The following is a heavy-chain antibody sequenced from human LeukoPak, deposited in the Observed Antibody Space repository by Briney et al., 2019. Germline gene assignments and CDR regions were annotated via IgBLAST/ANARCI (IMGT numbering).Heavy chain of an antibody. Sequence: ASVKVSCKASGYTFTSYYMHWVRQAPGQGLEWMGIINPSGGSTSYAQKFQGSVTMTRDTSTSTVYMELSSLRSEDTAVYYCARDMATVTRGLLGWFDPWGQGTLVTVSS. J-gene: IGHJ5*02. CDR2: INPSGGST. CDR3: ARDMATVTRGLLGWFDP. V-gene: IGHV1-46*01. D-gene: IGHD4-11*01. CDR1: GYTFTSYY.